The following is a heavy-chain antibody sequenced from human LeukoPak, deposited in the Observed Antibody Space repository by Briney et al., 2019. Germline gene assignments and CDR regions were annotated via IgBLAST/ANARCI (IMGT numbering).Heavy chain of an antibody. CDR1: GFPFSNYA. D-gene: IGHD3-22*01. V-gene: IGHV3-23*01. J-gene: IGHJ4*02. CDR2: ISDSGDRT. CDR3: AKGLGTSGYHDY. Sequence: GGSLRLSCAASGFPFSNYAMTWVRQAPGKGLERVSGISDSGDRTYYADSVKGRFTISRDNSKNMLYLQMNSQRVEDTALYYCAKGLGTSGYHDYWGQGTLVTVSS.